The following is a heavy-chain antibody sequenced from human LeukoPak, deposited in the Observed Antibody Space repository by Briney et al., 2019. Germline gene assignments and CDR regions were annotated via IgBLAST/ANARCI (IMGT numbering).Heavy chain of an antibody. D-gene: IGHD1-26*01. V-gene: IGHV3-21*01. CDR2: ISDSSSYI. CDR3: AKDDGGSYYIYYYYMDV. Sequence: GGSLRLSCAASGFTFNNYNMNWVRQAPGKGLEWVSSISDSSSYIYYADSVKGRFTISRDNAKNSLYLQMNSLRAEDTAVYYCAKDDGGSYYIYYYYMDVWGKGTTVTISS. CDR1: GFTFNNYN. J-gene: IGHJ6*03.